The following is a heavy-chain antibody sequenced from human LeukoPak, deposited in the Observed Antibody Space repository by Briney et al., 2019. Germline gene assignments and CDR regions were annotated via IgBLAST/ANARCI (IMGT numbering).Heavy chain of an antibody. V-gene: IGHV4-39*07. CDR2: IDYSGTT. CDR1: GGSISSRSYS. J-gene: IGHJ5*02. Sequence: SETLSLTCSVSGGSISSRSYSWGWIRQTPGTGLEWIGNIDYSGTTYYTPSLKSRITFSVDTSKNQFSLRLSSVTAADTAVYYCARDDLRSDWFDPWGQGTLVIVSS. CDR3: ARDDLRSDWFDP.